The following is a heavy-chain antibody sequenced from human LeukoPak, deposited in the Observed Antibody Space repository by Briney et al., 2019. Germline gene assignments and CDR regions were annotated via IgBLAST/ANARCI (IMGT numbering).Heavy chain of an antibody. J-gene: IGHJ4*02. V-gene: IGHV1-18*01. CDR3: AIENYYDSSGYLTSHYYFDY. CDR1: GYTFTSYG. D-gene: IGHD3-22*01. Sequence: ASVKVSCKASGYTFTSYGISWVRQAPGQGLEWMGWISAYNGNTNYAQKLQDRVTMTTDTSTSTAYMELRSLRSDDTAVYYCAIENYYDSSGYLTSHYYFDYWGQGTLVTVSS. CDR2: ISAYNGNT.